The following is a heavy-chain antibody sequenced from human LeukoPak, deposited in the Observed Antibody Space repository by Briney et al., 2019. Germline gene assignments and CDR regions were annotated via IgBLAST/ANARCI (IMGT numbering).Heavy chain of an antibody. V-gene: IGHV3-21*01. Sequence: GGSLRLSCAASGFTFSSYSMNWVRQAPGKGLEWVSCISSSSSYIYYADSVKGRFTISRDNAKNSLYLQMNSLRAEDTAVYYCARGGYYYDSSGYYYTLTYWGQGTLVTVSS. D-gene: IGHD3-22*01. J-gene: IGHJ4*02. CDR2: ISSSSSYI. CDR3: ARGGYYYDSSGYYYTLTY. CDR1: GFTFSSYS.